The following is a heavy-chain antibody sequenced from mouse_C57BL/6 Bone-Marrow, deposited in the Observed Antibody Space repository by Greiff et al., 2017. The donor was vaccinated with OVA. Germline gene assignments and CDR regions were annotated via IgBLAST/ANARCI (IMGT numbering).Heavy chain of an antibody. Sequence: EVQLQQSGPELVKPGASVKMSCKASGYTFTDYNMHWVKQSHGKSLEWIGYINPNNGGTSYNQKFKGKATLTVNKSSRTAYMELRSLTSEDSAVYYCAPHYGSKRRYFDYWGQGTTLTVSS. CDR1: GYTFTDYN. CDR3: APHYGSKRRYFDY. CDR2: INPNNGGT. V-gene: IGHV1-22*01. J-gene: IGHJ2*01. D-gene: IGHD1-1*01.